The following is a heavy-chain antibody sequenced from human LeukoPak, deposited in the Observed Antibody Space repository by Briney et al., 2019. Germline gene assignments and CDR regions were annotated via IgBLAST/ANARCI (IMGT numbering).Heavy chain of an antibody. D-gene: IGHD3-9*01. CDR3: ARTNYYDILTGYSPVDY. V-gene: IGHV4-38-2*02. J-gene: IGHJ4*02. Sequence: SETLSLTCTVSGYSISSGYYWGWIRQPPGKGLEWIGSIYHSGSTYYNPSLKSRVTISVDTSKNQFSLKLSSVTAADTAVYYCARTNYYDILTGYSPVDYWGQGTLVTVSS. CDR1: GYSISSGYY. CDR2: IYHSGST.